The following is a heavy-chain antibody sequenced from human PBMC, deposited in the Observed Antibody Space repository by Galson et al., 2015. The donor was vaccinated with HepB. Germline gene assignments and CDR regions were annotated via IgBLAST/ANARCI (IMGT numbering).Heavy chain of an antibody. D-gene: IGHD6-19*01. V-gene: IGHV1-3*01. J-gene: IGHJ4*02. CDR3: ARGSVEQWLVLDY. CDR1: GYTFTSHA. Sequence: SVKVSCKASGYTFTSHAMHWVRQAPGQRLEWMGWINVGNGKATYSQKFQGRVTLTRDTSASTAYMELSSLRSGDTAVYYCARGSVEQWLVLDYWGQGTLVTGSS. CDR2: INVGNGKA.